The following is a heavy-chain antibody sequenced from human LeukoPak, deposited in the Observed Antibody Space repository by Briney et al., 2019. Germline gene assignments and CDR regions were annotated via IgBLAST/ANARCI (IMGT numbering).Heavy chain of an antibody. CDR3: ARGQTLTF. Sequence: GGSLRLSCTTSGFTFTDYWMTWVRQAPWKGLEWVANINQDGSKKFYVDSVKGRFTISRDNAKNALYLQMNSLRAEDTGVYFCARGQTLTFWGQGTLVTASS. CDR2: INQDGSKK. V-gene: IGHV3-7*01. CDR1: GFTFTDYW. J-gene: IGHJ4*02.